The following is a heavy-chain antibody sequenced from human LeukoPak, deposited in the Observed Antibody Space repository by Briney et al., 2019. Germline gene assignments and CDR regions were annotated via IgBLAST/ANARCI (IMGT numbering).Heavy chain of an antibody. D-gene: IGHD6-19*01. J-gene: IGHJ4*02. V-gene: IGHV3-30*18. CDR2: ISYDGSNK. CDR1: GFTFSSFG. Sequence: GRSLRLSCAASGFTFSSFGMHWVRQAPGKWLEWVAVISYDGSNKYYADSVKGRFTISRDNSKNTLYLQMNSLRAEDTAVYYCAKDEERGYSGIAVAGTTFDYWGQGTLVTVSS. CDR3: AKDEERGYSGIAVAGTTFDY.